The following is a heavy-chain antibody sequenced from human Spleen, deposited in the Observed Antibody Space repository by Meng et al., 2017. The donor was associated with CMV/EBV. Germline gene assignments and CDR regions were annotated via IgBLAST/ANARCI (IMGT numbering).Heavy chain of an antibody. CDR3: ARGYRYIDMDV. V-gene: IGHV3-53*01. CDR2: IYSGGDT. Sequence: GGSLRLSCAASGFIVSTNYMTWVRQAPGKGLEWVSLIYSGGDTFYADSVRGRFTISRDNSKNTLYLQMNSLRSEDTGVYFCARGYRYIDMDVWGQGTTVTVSS. CDR1: GFIVSTNY. J-gene: IGHJ6*02. D-gene: IGHD3-16*02.